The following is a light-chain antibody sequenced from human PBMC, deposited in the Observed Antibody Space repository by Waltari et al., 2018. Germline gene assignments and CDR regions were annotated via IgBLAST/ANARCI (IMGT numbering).Light chain of an antibody. Sequence: QSALTQPASVSGSPGQSITISCTGTSSDVGTYNFVSWYQQHPGKAPKLMIYEVIKRPSWVSNLFSGSKSGNTASLTISGLQDEDEADYYCCSYAGTDTVIIFGGGTKVTVL. CDR2: EVI. J-gene: IGLJ2*01. CDR3: CSYAGTDTVII. V-gene: IGLV2-23*02. CDR1: SSDVGTYNF.